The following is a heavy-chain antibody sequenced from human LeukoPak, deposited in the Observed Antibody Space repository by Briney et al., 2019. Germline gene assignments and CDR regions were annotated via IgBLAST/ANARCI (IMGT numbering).Heavy chain of an antibody. J-gene: IGHJ4*02. V-gene: IGHV3-7*01. CDR1: GFTFSSYW. Sequence: PGGSLRLSCAASGFTFSSYWMSWVRQVPGKGLECVANINQDGHENHYVDPVKGRLTISRDDVQNSLYLQMNSLRADDTAVYYCARGGRYYLGYWGQGTLVTVSS. CDR2: INQDGHEN. CDR3: ARGGRYYLGY.